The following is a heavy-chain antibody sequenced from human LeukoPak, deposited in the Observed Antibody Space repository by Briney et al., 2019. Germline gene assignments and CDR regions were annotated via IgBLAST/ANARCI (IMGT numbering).Heavy chain of an antibody. D-gene: IGHD5-12*01. CDR2: INHSGST. J-gene: IGHJ4*02. Sequence: SETLSLTCAVYGGSFSGYYWSWIRQPPGKGLEWIGEINHSGSTNYNPSLKSRVTISVDTSKNQFSLKLSSVTAADTAVYYCARVSGYDWESFYDYWGQGILVTVSS. CDR3: ARVSGYDWESFYDY. CDR1: GGSFSGYY. V-gene: IGHV4-34*01.